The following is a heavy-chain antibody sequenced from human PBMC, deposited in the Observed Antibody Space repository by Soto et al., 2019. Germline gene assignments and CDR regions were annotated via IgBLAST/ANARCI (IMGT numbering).Heavy chain of an antibody. CDR1: GYTSNNNW. CDR3: AVAIGVTESAYFHH. Sequence: EVQMVQSGGEVKKPGESLKISCKGFGYTSNNNWIAWVRQMYGKCLEWMGIIYPSDSDTRYSPSFQGQVTISADKSISTAYLQWTSMKASDTSPYYCAVAIGVTESAYFHHWGQGTRVTVSS. V-gene: IGHV5-51*01. D-gene: IGHD6-19*01. CDR2: IYPSDSDT. J-gene: IGHJ1*01.